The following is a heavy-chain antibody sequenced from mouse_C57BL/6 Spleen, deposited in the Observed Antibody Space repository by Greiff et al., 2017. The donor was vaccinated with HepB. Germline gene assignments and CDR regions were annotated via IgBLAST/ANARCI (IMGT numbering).Heavy chain of an antibody. J-gene: IGHJ2*01. CDR3: ASPDRSTTVGFDY. CDR1: GFNIKNTY. Sequence: DVQLQESVAELVRPGASVKLSCTASGFNIKNTYMHWVKQRPEQGLEWIGRIDPANGNTKYAPKFQGKATITADTSSNTAYLQLSSLTSEDTAIYYCASPDRSTTVGFDYWGQGTTLTVSS. CDR2: IDPANGNT. V-gene: IGHV14-3*01. D-gene: IGHD1-1*01.